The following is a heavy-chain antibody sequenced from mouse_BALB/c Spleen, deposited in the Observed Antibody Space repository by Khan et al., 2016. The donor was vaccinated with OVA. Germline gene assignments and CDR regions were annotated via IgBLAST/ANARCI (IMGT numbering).Heavy chain of an antibody. D-gene: IGHD2-3*01. CDR2: IDPENGNT. V-gene: IGHV14-1*02. CDR1: GFNIKDYY. CDR3: TRDGYSPWFAY. Sequence: VRLQQSGAELVRPGALVKLSCKASGFNIKDYYIHWVKQMPEQGLEWIGGIDPENGNTIYDPKFQGKASITADTSSNTAYLQLSSLTSEDTAVYYCTRDGYSPWFAYWGQGTLVTVSA. J-gene: IGHJ3*01.